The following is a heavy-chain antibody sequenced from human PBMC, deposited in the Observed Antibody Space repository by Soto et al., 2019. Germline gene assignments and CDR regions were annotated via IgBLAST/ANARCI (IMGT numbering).Heavy chain of an antibody. CDR3: ARGVPLNYYYYGMDV. CDR2: INHSGST. Sequence: KPSETLSLTCAVYGGSFSGYYWSWIRQPPGKGLEWIGEINHSGSTNYNPSLKSRVTISVDTSKNQFSLKLSSVTAADTAVYYCARGVPLNYYYYGMDVWGQGTTVTVSS. V-gene: IGHV4-34*01. CDR1: GGSFSGYY. D-gene: IGHD3-10*01. J-gene: IGHJ6*02.